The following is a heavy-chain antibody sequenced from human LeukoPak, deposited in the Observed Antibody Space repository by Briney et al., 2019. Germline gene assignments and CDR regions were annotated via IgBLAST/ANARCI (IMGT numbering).Heavy chain of an antibody. D-gene: IGHD7-27*01. V-gene: IGHV3-30*02. CDR1: GFTFSSYG. J-gene: IGHJ3*02. CDR2: IRYDGSNK. Sequence: GGSLRLSCAASGFTFSSYGMHWVRQAPGKGLEWVAFIRYDGSNKYYADSVKGRFTISRDNAKNSLYLQMNSLRAEDTAVYYCARDRGTGEAFDIWGQGTMVTVSS. CDR3: ARDRGTGEAFDI.